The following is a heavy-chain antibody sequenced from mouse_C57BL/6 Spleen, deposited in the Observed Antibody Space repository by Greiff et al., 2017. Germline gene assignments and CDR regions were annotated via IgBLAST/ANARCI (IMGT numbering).Heavy chain of an antibody. J-gene: IGHJ2*01. D-gene: IGHD2-10*02. CDR2: ITHSGET. CDR1: GFPITSGYY. Sequence: QVQLQQSGPGLVKPSQSLFLTCSITGFPITSGYYWIWIRQSPGKPLEWMGYITHSGETFYNPSLQSPISITRETSKNQFFLQLNSVTTEDTAMYYCAGDRGGMVGLGYFDYWGQGTTLTVSS. CDR3: AGDRGGMVGLGYFDY. V-gene: IGHV12-3*01.